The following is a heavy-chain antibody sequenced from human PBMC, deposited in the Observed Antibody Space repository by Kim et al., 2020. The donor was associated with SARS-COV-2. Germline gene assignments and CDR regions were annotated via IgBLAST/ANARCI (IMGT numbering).Heavy chain of an antibody. CDR2: ISGSGGST. D-gene: IGHD6-13*01. CDR1: GFTFSSYA. CDR3: AKDLAVYSSSPLCFDY. Sequence: GGSLRLSCAASGFTFSSYAMSWVRQAPGKGLEWVSAISGSGGSTYYADSVKGRFTISRDNSKNTLYLQMNSLRAEDTAVYYCAKDLAVYSSSPLCFDYWGQGTLVTVSS. J-gene: IGHJ4*02. V-gene: IGHV3-23*01.